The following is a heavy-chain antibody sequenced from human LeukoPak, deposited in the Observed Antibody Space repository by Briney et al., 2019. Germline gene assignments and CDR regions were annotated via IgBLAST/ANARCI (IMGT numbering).Heavy chain of an antibody. J-gene: IGHJ4*02. V-gene: IGHV4-30-2*01. CDR1: GGSISSGGYS. Sequence: SQTLSPTCAVSGGSISSGGYSWSWIRQPPGKGLEWIGYIYHSGSTYYNPSLKSRVTISVDRSKNQFSLKLSSVTAADTAVYYCVRSGYYTGFDYWGQGTLVTVSS. CDR3: VRSGYYTGFDY. D-gene: IGHD3-3*01. CDR2: IYHSGST.